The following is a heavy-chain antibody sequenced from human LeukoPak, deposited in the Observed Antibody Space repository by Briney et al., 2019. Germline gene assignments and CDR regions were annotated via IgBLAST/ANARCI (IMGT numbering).Heavy chain of an antibody. D-gene: IGHD3-10*01. CDR1: GYTFTSYG. CDR2: ISAYNGNT. J-gene: IGHJ4*02. Sequence: ASVKVSCKASGYTFTSYGISWVRQAPGQGLERMGWISAYNGNTNYAQKLQGRVTMTTDTSTSTAYMELRSLRSDDTAGYYCARDLRYYGSASYYPHWGQGTLVTVSS. V-gene: IGHV1-18*01. CDR3: ARDLRYYGSASYYPH.